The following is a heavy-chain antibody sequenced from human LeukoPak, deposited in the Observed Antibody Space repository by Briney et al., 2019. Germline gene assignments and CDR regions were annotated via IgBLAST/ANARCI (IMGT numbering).Heavy chain of an antibody. V-gene: IGHV4-61*02. CDR3: ARDRVAARPYYYYMDV. Sequence: SETLSLTCTVSGGSISSGSYYWSWIRQPAGKGLEWIGRIYTSGSTNYNPSLKSRVTISVATSKNQFSLKLSSVTAADTAVYYCARDRVAARPYYYYMDVWGKGTTVTVSS. J-gene: IGHJ6*03. D-gene: IGHD6-6*01. CDR2: IYTSGST. CDR1: GGSISSGSYY.